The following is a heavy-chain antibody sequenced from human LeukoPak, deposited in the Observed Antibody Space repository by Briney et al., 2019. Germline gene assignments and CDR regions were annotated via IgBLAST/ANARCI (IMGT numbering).Heavy chain of an antibody. Sequence: SETLSLTCTVSGGSISSYYWSWIRQPPGKGLEWIGCIYYSGSTNYNPSLKSRVTISVDTSKNQFSLKLSSVTATDTAVYYRARVLRRRDAFDIWGQGTMVTVSS. D-gene: IGHD3-3*01. V-gene: IGHV4-59*01. CDR1: GGSISSYY. CDR3: ARVLRRRDAFDI. J-gene: IGHJ3*02. CDR2: IYYSGST.